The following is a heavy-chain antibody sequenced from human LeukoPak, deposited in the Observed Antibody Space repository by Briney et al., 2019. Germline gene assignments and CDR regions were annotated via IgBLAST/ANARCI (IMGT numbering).Heavy chain of an antibody. J-gene: IGHJ4*02. CDR2: INAGNGNT. Sequence: ASVKVSCKASGYTFTSYAMHWVRQAPGQRLEWMGWINAGNGNTKYSQKFQGRVTITRDTSASTAYMELSSLRSEDTAVYYCARGGDWSYYFDYWGQGTLVTVSS. D-gene: IGHD3/OR15-3a*01. V-gene: IGHV1-3*01. CDR1: GYTFTSYA. CDR3: ARGGDWSYYFDY.